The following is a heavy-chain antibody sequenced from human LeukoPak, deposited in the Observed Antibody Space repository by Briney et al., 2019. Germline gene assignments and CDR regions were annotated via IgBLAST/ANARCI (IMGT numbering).Heavy chain of an antibody. Sequence: GGSLRLSCAASGFAFSSYSMNWVRQAPGKGLEWVSYISSSSSTIYYADSVKGRFTISRDNAKNSLYLQMNSLRAEDTAVYYCASEYINTMVRGVNAFDIWGQGTMVTVSS. D-gene: IGHD3-10*01. J-gene: IGHJ3*02. CDR2: ISSSSSTI. CDR1: GFAFSSYS. V-gene: IGHV3-48*01. CDR3: ASEYINTMVRGVNAFDI.